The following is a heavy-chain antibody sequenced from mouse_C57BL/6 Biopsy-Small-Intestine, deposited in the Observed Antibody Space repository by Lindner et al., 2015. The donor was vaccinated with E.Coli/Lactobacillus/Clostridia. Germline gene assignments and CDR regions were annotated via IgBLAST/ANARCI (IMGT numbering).Heavy chain of an antibody. CDR1: GYTFTSYT. CDR2: INPSSGYT. D-gene: IGHD4-1*01. CDR3: ARWNWDAWFAY. J-gene: IGHJ3*01. V-gene: IGHV1-4*01. Sequence: VQLQESGAELARPGASVKMSCKASGYTFTSYTMHWVKQRPGQGLEWIGYINPSSGYTKYNQKFKDKATLTADKSSSTAYMQLSSLTSEDSAVYYCARWNWDAWFAYWGQGTLVTVSA.